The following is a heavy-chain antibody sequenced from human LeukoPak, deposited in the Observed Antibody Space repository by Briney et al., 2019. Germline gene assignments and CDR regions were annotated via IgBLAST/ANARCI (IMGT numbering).Heavy chain of an antibody. J-gene: IGHJ6*03. D-gene: IGHD3-3*01. Sequence: GSLRLSCAASGFTFSSYAMSWVRQPPGKGLEWIGEINHSGSTNYNPSLKSRVTISVDTSKNQFSLKLSSVTAADTAVYYCAREPYYDFWSGYPAGGYYYYMDVWGKGTTVTVSS. CDR2: INHSGST. V-gene: IGHV4-34*01. CDR3: AREPYYDFWSGYPAGGYYYYMDV. CDR1: GFTFSSYA.